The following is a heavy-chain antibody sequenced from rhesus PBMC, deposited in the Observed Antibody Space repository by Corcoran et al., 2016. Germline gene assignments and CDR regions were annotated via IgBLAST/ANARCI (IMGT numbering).Heavy chain of an antibody. J-gene: IGHJ4*01. CDR3: ARGTYYFDY. CDR2: ISGSSSST. Sequence: EVRLVESGGGLVQPGGALRLSCAASGFTFSDHYMDWVRQAPGKGLEWVSSISGSSSSTYYPDSVKGRFTISRDNAKNTLYLQMNSPRAEDTAVYYCARGTYYFDYWGQGVLVTVSS. CDR1: GFTFSDHY. V-gene: IGHV3-37*01.